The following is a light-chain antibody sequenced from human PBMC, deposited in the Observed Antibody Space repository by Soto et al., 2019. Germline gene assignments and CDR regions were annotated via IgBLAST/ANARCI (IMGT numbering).Light chain of an antibody. CDR2: EVS. J-gene: IGLJ2*01. V-gene: IGLV2-14*01. Sequence: QSALTQPASVSGSPGQSTTISCTGASSDIGSYNYVSWYQQHPGKAPKLMIYEVSNRPSGVSNRFSGSKSGNTASLTIFGLQAEDEADYYCSSYTSSSTLVVFGGGTKLTVL. CDR3: SSYTSSSTLVV. CDR1: SSDIGSYNY.